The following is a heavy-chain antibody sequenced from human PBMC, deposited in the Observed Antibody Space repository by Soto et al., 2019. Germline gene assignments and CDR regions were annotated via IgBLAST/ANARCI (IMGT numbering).Heavy chain of an antibody. CDR1: GYSFTSYW. J-gene: IGHJ6*02. V-gene: IGHV5-51*01. D-gene: IGHD2-2*01. Sequence: PGESLKISCKGSGYSFTSYWIGWVRQMPGKGLEWMGIIYPGDSDTRYSPSFQGQVTISADKSISTAYLQWSSLKASDTAMYYCARLAGYCSSTSCYGYYYYGMDVWGQGTTVPSP. CDR3: ARLAGYCSSTSCYGYYYYGMDV. CDR2: IYPGDSDT.